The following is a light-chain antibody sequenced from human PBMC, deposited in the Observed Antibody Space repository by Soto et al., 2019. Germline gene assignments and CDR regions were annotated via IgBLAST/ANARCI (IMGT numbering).Light chain of an antibody. CDR1: SNDVGGYNY. CDR2: DVS. Sequence: QSALTQPASVSGSPGQSITISCTGTSNDVGGYNYVSWYQQHPGKAPKLMIYDVSNRPSGVSNRFSGSKSGNTASLSISGLQAEDEADYYCSSYTTRRTVVFGGGTKLTVL. V-gene: IGLV2-14*01. CDR3: SSYTTRRTVV. J-gene: IGLJ2*01.